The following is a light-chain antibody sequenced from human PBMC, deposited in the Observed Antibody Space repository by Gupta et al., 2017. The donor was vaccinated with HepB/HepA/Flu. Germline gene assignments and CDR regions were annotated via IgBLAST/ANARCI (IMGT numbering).Light chain of an antibody. Sequence: SSELTQDPAVSVALGQTVRITCQGDSLRDYYANWYQQKPGQAPLLVIYGKNNRPSGIPDRFSGSKSGNTASLTITGAQAEDEADYYCNSRDSSGNHLVFGGGTKLTVL. J-gene: IGLJ2*01. CDR3: NSRDSSGNHLV. CDR2: GKN. CDR1: SLRDYY. V-gene: IGLV3-19*01.